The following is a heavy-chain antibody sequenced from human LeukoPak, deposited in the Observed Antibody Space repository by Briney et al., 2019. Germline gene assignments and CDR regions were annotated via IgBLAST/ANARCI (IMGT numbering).Heavy chain of an antibody. CDR2: MNPNSGNT. CDR1: GYTFTSYD. J-gene: IGHJ4*02. CDR3: ARGLDGLKVGATAIDY. Sequence: ASVKVSCKASGYTFTSYDINWVRQATGQGLEGMGWMNPNSGNTGYAQKFQGRVTMTRNTSISTAYMELSSLRSEDTAVYYCARGLDGLKVGATAIDYWGQGTLVTVSS. D-gene: IGHD1-26*01. V-gene: IGHV1-8*01.